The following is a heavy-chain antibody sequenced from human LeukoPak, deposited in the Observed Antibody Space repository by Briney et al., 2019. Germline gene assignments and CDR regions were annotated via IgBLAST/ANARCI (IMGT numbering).Heavy chain of an antibody. CDR1: GYSFTDYY. J-gene: IGHJ6*03. Sequence: ASVKVSCKTSGYSFTDYYMHWVRQAPGQGLEWMGWMNPNSGDTSSAQKFQGRVTMTRSMSITTAYMELSRLRSEDTAVYFCARGVIKGFYYYYLDVWGKGTTIIISS. CDR3: ARGVIKGFYYYYLDV. D-gene: IGHD2-21*01. V-gene: IGHV1-2*02. CDR2: MNPNSGDT.